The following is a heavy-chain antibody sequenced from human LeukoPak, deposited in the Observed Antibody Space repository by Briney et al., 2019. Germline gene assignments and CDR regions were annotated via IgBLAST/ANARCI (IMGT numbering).Heavy chain of an antibody. Sequence: SETLSLTCTVSGGSISSYYWSWIRTPPGKGLEWIGYIYYSGSTNYNPSLKSRVTISVDTSKNQFSLKLSSVTAADTAVYYCARGIYGDYAPSSFDYWGQGTLVTVSS. CDR2: IYYSGST. V-gene: IGHV4-59*01. D-gene: IGHD4-17*01. CDR1: GGSISSYY. J-gene: IGHJ4*02. CDR3: ARGIYGDYAPSSFDY.